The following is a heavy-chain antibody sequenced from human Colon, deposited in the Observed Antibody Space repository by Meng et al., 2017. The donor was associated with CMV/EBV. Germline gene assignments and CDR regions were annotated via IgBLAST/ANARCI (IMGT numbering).Heavy chain of an antibody. J-gene: IGHJ4*02. D-gene: IGHD3-10*01. Sequence: GESLKISCAASGFTFSRYWMSWVRQAPGKGLEWVANIKQDGSEKYYVDSVKGRFTIARDNSKNTVYLQMDSLRAEDTGVYYCAKAGAGSYWFDYWGPGALVTVSS. V-gene: IGHV3-7*03. CDR2: IKQDGSEK. CDR1: GFTFSRYW. CDR3: AKAGAGSYWFDY.